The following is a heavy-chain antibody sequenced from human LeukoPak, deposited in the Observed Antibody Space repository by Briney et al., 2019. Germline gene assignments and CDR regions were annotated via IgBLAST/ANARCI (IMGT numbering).Heavy chain of an antibody. V-gene: IGHV4-34*01. CDR1: GGSFSGYY. D-gene: IGHD2-2*02. Sequence: SETLSLTCAVYGGSFSGYYWSWIRQPPGKGLEWLGEINHSGSTNYNPSLKSRVTISVDTSKNQFSLKLSSVTAADTAVYYCARGDNVVPAAISGHRAPNIFDYWGQGTLVTVSS. CDR2: INHSGST. CDR3: ARGDNVVPAAISGHRAPNIFDY. J-gene: IGHJ4*02.